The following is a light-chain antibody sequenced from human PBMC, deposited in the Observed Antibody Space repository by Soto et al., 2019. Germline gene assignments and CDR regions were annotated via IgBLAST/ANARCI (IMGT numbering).Light chain of an antibody. V-gene: IGLV2-14*03. Sequence: QSALTQPASVSGSPGQSITISCTGTRSDVGGYNYVSWYQQHTGKAPKLMIYDVSNRPSGVSNRFSGSKSVNTASRSISGLQAEDEAGYYCSSYTISSTLVFGGGTKLTVL. J-gene: IGLJ2*01. CDR1: RSDVGGYNY. CDR3: SSYTISSTLV. CDR2: DVS.